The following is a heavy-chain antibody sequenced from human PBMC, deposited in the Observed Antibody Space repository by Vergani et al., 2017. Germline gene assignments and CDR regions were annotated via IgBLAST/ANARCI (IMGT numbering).Heavy chain of an antibody. CDR2: ISGSGGST. CDR3: AKDSVLRYFDWFPRDYFDY. V-gene: IGHV3-23*01. J-gene: IGHJ4*02. D-gene: IGHD3-9*01. CDR1: GFTFSSYA. Sequence: EVQLLESGGGLVQPGGSLRLSCAASGFTFSSYAMSWVRQAQGKGLEWVSAISGSGGSTYYADSVKGRFTISRDNSKNTLYLQMNSLRAEDTAVYYCAKDSVLRYFDWFPRDYFDYWGQGTLVTVSS.